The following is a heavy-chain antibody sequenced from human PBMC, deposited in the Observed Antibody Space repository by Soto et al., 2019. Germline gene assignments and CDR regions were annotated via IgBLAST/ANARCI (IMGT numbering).Heavy chain of an antibody. CDR2: INAGNGNT. J-gene: IGHJ6*02. V-gene: IGHV1-3*01. CDR1: GYTFTSYA. Sequence: ASVNVSCKASGYTFTSYAMHWVRQAPGQRLEWMGWINAGNGNTKYSQKFQGRVTITRDTSASTAYMELSSLRSEDTAVYYCARDDFWSGYSTPMDVWGQGTTVTVSS. D-gene: IGHD3-3*01. CDR3: ARDDFWSGYSTPMDV.